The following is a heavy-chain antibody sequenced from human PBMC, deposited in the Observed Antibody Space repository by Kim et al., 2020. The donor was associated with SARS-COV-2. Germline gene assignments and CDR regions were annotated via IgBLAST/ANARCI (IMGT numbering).Heavy chain of an antibody. CDR3: AKDLGVAAKEGTWFDP. CDR1: GFTFSTYG. CDR2: ISYDGSNK. J-gene: IGHJ5*02. D-gene: IGHD6-19*01. Sequence: GGSLRLSCAASGFTFSTYGMHWVRQAPGKGLEWVAVISYDGSNKYYADSVEGRFTISRDNSKNTLYLQMNSLRAEDTAVYYCAKDLGVAAKEGTWFDPWGQGTLVTVSS. V-gene: IGHV3-30*18.